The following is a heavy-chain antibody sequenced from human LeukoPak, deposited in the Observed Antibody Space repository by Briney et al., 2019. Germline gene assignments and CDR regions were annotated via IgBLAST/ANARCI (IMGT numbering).Heavy chain of an antibody. CDR1: GYSFTTYW. Sequence: GESLKISCKGSGYSFTTYWIGWVRQMPGKGLEWMGIIYPGDSDTRYSPSFQGQVTISADKSTGTAYLQWSSLKASDTAMYYCARCTTMYDAVDIWGQGTMLTVSS. D-gene: IGHD2-8*01. J-gene: IGHJ3*02. CDR2: IYPGDSDT. CDR3: ARCTTMYDAVDI. V-gene: IGHV5-51*01.